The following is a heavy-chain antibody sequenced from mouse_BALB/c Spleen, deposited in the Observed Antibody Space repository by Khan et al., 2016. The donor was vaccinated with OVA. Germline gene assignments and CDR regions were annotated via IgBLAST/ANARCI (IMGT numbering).Heavy chain of an antibody. CDR2: ISYSGRT. CDR3: VRGRAY. Sequence: DMQLQESGPGLVKPSQSLSLTCTVTGYSITSDYAWNWIRQFPGNKLEWMGYISYSGRTSYTPSLKSRISITRDTSKNQFFLQLNSVTTEDTATYYCVRGRAYWGQGTLVTVSA. CDR1: GYSITSDYA. J-gene: IGHJ3*01. D-gene: IGHD3-3*01. V-gene: IGHV3-2*02.